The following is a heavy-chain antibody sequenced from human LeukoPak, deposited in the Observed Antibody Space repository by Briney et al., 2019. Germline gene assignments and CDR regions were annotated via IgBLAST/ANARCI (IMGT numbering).Heavy chain of an antibody. V-gene: IGHV3-23*01. D-gene: IGHD3-22*01. CDR1: GFTFSSYA. CDR3: ARTIRPYYDSSGYGY. Sequence: GGSLRLSCAASGFTFSSYAMSWVRQAPGKGLEWVSAISGSGGSTYYADSVKGRFTISRDNSKNTLYLQMNSLRAEDTAVYYCARTIRPYYDSSGYGYWGQGTLVTVSS. J-gene: IGHJ4*02. CDR2: ISGSGGST.